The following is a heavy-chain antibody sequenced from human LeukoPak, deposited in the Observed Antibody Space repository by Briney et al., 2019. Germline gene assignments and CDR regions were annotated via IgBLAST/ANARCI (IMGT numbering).Heavy chain of an antibody. CDR2: FDPEDGET. CDR3: ATDSGYCSGGSCYGGNYYYYMDV. CDR1: GYTLTELS. Sequence: ASVKVSCKVSGYTLTELSMHWVRQAPGKGLEWMGGFDPEDGETIYAQKFQGRVTMTEDTSTDTAYMELSSLRSEDTAVYYCATDSGYCSGGSCYGGNYYYYMDVWGKGTTVTVSS. V-gene: IGHV1-24*01. D-gene: IGHD2-15*01. J-gene: IGHJ6*03.